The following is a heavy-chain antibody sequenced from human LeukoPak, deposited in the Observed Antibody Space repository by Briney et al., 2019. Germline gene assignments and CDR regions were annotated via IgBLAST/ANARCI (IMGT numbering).Heavy chain of an antibody. D-gene: IGHD6-19*01. J-gene: IGHJ6*02. CDR1: GFTLSSYW. CDR3: ARIAVAGTDDYYYGMDV. Sequence: QPGRSLRLSCAASGFTLSSYWMSWVRQAPGKGLEWVANIKQDGSEKYYVDSVKGRFTISRDNAKNSLNLQMNSLRAEDTAVYYCARIAVAGTDDYYYGMDVWGQGTTVTVSS. CDR2: IKQDGSEK. V-gene: IGHV3-7*01.